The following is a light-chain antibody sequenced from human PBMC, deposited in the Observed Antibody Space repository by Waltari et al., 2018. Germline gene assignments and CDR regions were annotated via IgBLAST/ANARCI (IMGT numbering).Light chain of an antibody. CDR1: SSDVGGYKF. J-gene: IGLJ1*01. V-gene: IGLV2-8*01. CDR3: SSYAGSNNLV. CDR2: EVN. Sequence: QSALTQPPSPSASPGPSVTISCPGTSSDVGGYKFVSWYQQHPGRAPKLMIYEVNQRPSGVPDRFSGSKSGNTASLTVSGLQAEDEADYYCSSYAGSNNLVFGTGTKVTVL.